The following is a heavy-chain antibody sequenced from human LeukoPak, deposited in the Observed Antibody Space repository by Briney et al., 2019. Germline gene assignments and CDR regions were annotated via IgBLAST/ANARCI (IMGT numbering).Heavy chain of an antibody. CDR3: ARAGGFGYYFDY. Sequence: PGGSLRLSCAASGFTFSSYGMHWVRQAPGKGLEWVAFIRYDGSNKCYADSVKGRFTISRDNAKNTLYLQMNSLRAEDTAVYYCARAGGFGYYFDYWGQGTLVTVSS. J-gene: IGHJ4*02. CDR2: IRYDGSNK. CDR1: GFTFSSYG. D-gene: IGHD3-10*01. V-gene: IGHV3-30*02.